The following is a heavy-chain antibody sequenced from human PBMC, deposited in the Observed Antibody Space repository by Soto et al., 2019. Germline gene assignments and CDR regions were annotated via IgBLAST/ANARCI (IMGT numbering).Heavy chain of an antibody. J-gene: IGHJ5*02. CDR2: IYHSGST. CDR3: ARDPPIAAAGTLNWFDP. V-gene: IGHV4-38-2*02. CDR1: GYSISSGYY. Sequence: SETLSLTCAVSGYSISSGYYWGWIRQPPGKGLEWIGSIYHSGSTYYNPSLKSRVTISVDTSKNQFSLKLSSVTAADTAVYYCARDPPIAAAGTLNWFDPWGQGTLVTVSS. D-gene: IGHD6-13*01.